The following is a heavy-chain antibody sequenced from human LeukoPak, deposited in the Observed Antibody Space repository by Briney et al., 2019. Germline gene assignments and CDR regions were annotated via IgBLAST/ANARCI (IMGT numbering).Heavy chain of an antibody. CDR3: AREEYSGSYYFDY. D-gene: IGHD1-26*01. CDR2: ISSGSSYI. Sequence: PGGSLRLSCAASGFTFSTYSMNWVHQAPGKGLEWVSFISSGSSYIYYADSVKGRFTISRDNAKNSLYLQMNSLRAEDTAVYYCAREEYSGSYYFDYWGQGTLVTVSS. J-gene: IGHJ4*02. CDR1: GFTFSTYS. V-gene: IGHV3-21*01.